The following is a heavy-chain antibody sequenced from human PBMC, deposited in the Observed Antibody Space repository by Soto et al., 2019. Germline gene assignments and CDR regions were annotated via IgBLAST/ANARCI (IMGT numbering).Heavy chain of an antibody. CDR2: IYSDGRT. D-gene: IGHD6-25*01. Sequence: LRLSCAASGFTVSNTYMSWVRQAPGKGLECVSIIYSDGRTFYADSVKGRFTISRDNSKNTLFLQMNSLREEDTAVYYCAKSQRVDYWGQGTLVTVSS. CDR1: GFTVSNTY. V-gene: IGHV3-53*01. J-gene: IGHJ4*02. CDR3: AKSQRVDY.